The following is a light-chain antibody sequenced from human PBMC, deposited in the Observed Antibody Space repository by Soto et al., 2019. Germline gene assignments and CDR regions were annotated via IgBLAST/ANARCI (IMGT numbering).Light chain of an antibody. CDR1: QSVSRD. CDR3: QHRHN. J-gene: IGKJ3*01. V-gene: IGKV3-11*01. Sequence: DIVLTQSPATLSLSPGERATLSCRASQSVSRDFAWYQQKPGQAPRLLIYDASNRATVIPARFSGRGSGTDFTLTINSLQPEDFAVYYCQHRHNFGPGTKLDFK. CDR2: DAS.